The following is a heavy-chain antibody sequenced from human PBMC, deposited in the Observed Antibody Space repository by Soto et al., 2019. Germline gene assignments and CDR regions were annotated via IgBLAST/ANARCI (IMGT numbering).Heavy chain of an antibody. J-gene: IGHJ4*02. D-gene: IGHD2-15*01. CDR3: AKYRRTDAEGYTLDF. CDR1: GGTFSSNS. CDR2: IIPLFGTT. Sequence: ASVKVSCKASGGTFSSNSINWVRQAPGQGLEWMGSIIPLFGTTDYAQKFQGRVTISADKFTNTAYMELSGLRSEDTAVYYCAKYRRTDAEGYTLDFWGQGTLVTVSS. V-gene: IGHV1-69*06.